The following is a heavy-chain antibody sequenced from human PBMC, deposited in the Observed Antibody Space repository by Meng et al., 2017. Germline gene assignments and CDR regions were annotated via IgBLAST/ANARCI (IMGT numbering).Heavy chain of an antibody. CDR1: GFTFSSYG. V-gene: IGHV3-7*01. D-gene: IGHD4-23*01. CDR3: AREPGGAYGGNSYYFDY. J-gene: IGHJ4*02. Sequence: GGSLRLSCAASGFTFSSYGMSWVRQAPGKGLEWVANIKQDGSEKYYVDSVKGRFTISRDNAKNSLYLQMNSLRAEDTAVYYCAREPGGAYGGNSYYFDYWGQGTLVTVSS. CDR2: IKQDGSEK.